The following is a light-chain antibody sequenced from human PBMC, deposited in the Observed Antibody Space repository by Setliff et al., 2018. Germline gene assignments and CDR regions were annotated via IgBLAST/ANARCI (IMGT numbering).Light chain of an antibody. V-gene: IGLV2-23*02. CDR2: EVS. CDR3: CSYAGSPYV. CDR1: SSDVGGYNL. Sequence: QSALTQPRSVSGSPGQSVTISCTGTSSDVGGYNLVSWYQQHPGKAPKLMIYEVSKRPSGVSNRFSGSKSGNTASLTISGLQAEDEADYYCCSYAGSPYVFGTGTKVTVL. J-gene: IGLJ1*01.